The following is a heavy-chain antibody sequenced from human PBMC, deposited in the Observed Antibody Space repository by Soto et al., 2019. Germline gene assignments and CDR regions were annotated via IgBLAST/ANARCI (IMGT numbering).Heavy chain of an antibody. D-gene: IGHD4-4*01. CDR1: GYTFTSYG. Sequence: QVQLVQSGAEVKKPGASVKVSCKASGYTFTSYGISWVRQAPGQGLEWMGWISAYNGNTNYAQKLQGSDTMTTDTSTSTAYMELRSLRSDDTAVYYCAILMTTVTTGFSDYWGQGTLVTVSS. CDR3: AILMTTVTTGFSDY. J-gene: IGHJ4*02. CDR2: ISAYNGNT. V-gene: IGHV1-18*01.